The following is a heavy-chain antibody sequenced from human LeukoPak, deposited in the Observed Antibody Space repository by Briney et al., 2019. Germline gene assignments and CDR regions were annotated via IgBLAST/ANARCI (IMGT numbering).Heavy chain of an antibody. V-gene: IGHV3-21*01. CDR1: GFTFSSYS. J-gene: IGHJ4*02. CDR3: ARDNSASYCSGGSCGSDY. Sequence: GGSLRLSCAASGFTFSSYSMNWVRQAPGKGLEWVSSISSSSSYIYYADSVKGRFTISRDNAKNSLYLQMNSLRAEDTAVYYCARDNSASYCSGGSCGSDYWGQGTLVTVSS. D-gene: IGHD2-15*01. CDR2: ISSSSSYI.